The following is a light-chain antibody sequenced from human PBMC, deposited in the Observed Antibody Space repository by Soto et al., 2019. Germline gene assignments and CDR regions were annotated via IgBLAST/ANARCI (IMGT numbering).Light chain of an antibody. V-gene: IGKV3-20*01. CDR2: GAS. Sequence: EIVLTQSPGTLSLSPGERATLSCRASQSVSSSYLAWYQQKPGQAPRLLIYGASSRATGIPDRFSGSGSGTDFTLTISRLEPEDFAVYYWQQYGSSPCTFGPGTKVDIK. J-gene: IGKJ3*01. CDR3: QQYGSSPCT. CDR1: QSVSSSY.